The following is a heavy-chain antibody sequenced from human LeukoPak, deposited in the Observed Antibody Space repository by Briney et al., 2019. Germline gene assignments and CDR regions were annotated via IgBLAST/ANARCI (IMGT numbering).Heavy chain of an antibody. CDR2: IKQDGSEK. CDR3: ARIYSGYVSWFDS. V-gene: IGHV3-7*01. D-gene: IGHD5-12*01. Sequence: GGSLRLSCGASGFTFSNYWMSWVRQAPGKGLEWVANIKQDGSEKYYVDSLKGRFTISRDNAKNSLSLQMSSLSAGDTAVYYCARIYSGYVSWFDSWGQGTLVTVSS. J-gene: IGHJ5*01. CDR1: GFTFSNYW.